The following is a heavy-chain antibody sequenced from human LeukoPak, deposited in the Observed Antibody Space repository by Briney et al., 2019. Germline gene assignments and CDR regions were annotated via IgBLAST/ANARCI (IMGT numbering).Heavy chain of an antibody. Sequence: PGGSLRLSCAASGFTFSSYSMNWVRQAPGKALEWVSSISSSRSYIYYADSVKGLFTISRDNAKNSLYLQMNSLRAEDTAVYYCARVRYYYGSGSYYNLYYMDVWGKGTTVTVSS. J-gene: IGHJ6*03. D-gene: IGHD3-10*01. CDR3: ARVRYYYGSGSYYNLYYMDV. CDR2: ISSSRSYI. V-gene: IGHV3-21*01. CDR1: GFTFSSYS.